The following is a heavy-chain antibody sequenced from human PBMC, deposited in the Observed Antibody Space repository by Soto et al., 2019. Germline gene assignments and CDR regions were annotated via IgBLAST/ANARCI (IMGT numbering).Heavy chain of an antibody. CDR2: INPFDGSA. V-gene: IGHV1-18*01. CDR1: GCTVTSHG. D-gene: IGHD4-4*01. Sequence: ASVKASCKASGCTVTSHGISWVRQAPEQGLEWMGFINPFDGSATHAQKLQGRVTMTRDKSTSTVYMELSSLRSEDAAVYYCARDYLSSKPSLSYFDYWGQGALVTVSS. CDR3: ARDYLSSKPSLSYFDY. J-gene: IGHJ4*02.